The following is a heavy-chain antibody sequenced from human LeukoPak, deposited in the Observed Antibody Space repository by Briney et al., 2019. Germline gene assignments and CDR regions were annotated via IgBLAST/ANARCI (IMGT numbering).Heavy chain of an antibody. J-gene: IGHJ4*02. CDR2: ISSSGSTI. Sequence: GGSLRLSCAASGFTFSDYYMSWIRQAPGKGLEWISYISSSGSTIYYADSVKGRFTISRDNAKNSLYLQMNSLRAEDTAVYYCARRAGAYSHPYDYWGQGTLVTVSS. V-gene: IGHV3-11*01. CDR3: ARRAGAYSHPYDY. D-gene: IGHD4/OR15-4a*01. CDR1: GFTFSDYY.